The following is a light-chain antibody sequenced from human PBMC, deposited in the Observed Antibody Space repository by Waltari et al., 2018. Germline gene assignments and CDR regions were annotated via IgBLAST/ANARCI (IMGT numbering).Light chain of an antibody. CDR2: GAA. CDR3: QHYVRLPAT. V-gene: IGKV3-20*01. Sequence: IVLTQSPGTLALSPGERATVSCRASQRVGGTLAWYQQKPGQAPRLLMYGAAIRAPGTPDRFSGTGSGTDFSLTISRLEPEDFAVYYCQHYVRLPATFGQGTKVEIK. CDR1: QRVGGT. J-gene: IGKJ1*01.